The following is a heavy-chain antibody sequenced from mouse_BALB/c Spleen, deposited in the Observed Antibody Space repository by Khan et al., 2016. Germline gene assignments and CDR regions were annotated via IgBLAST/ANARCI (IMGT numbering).Heavy chain of an antibody. J-gene: IGHJ4*01. D-gene: IGHD2-3*01. V-gene: IGHV9-1*02. CDR2: INTYTGEP. Sequence: QIQLVQSGPELKKPGETVKISCKASGYTFTNYGMNWVKQAPGKGLKWMGWINTYTGEPTYADDFKGRFAFSLETSASTAYLQINNLKNEDMATYFCARMRGYLSAMDYRGQGTSVTVSS. CDR3: ARMRGYLSAMDY. CDR1: GYTFTNYG.